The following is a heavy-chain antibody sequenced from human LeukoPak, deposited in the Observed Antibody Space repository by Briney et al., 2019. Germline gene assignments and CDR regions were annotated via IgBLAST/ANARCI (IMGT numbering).Heavy chain of an antibody. D-gene: IGHD6-19*01. J-gene: IGHJ4*02. Sequence: PSETLSLTCTVSGGSISSSSYYWGWIRQPPGKGLEWIGSIYYSGSTYYNPSLKSRVTISVDTSKNQFSLKLSSVTAADTAAYYCARQASIAVAGHFDYWGQGTLVTVSS. CDR3: ARQASIAVAGHFDY. CDR2: IYYSGST. CDR1: GGSISSSSYY. V-gene: IGHV4-39*01.